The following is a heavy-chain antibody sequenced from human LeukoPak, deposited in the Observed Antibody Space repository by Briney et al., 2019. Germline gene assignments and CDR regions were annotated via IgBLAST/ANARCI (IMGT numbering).Heavy chain of an antibody. CDR3: AKVYSSGWYQVNNWFDP. V-gene: IGHV3-23*01. D-gene: IGHD6-19*01. Sequence: GGSLRLSCAASGFTFSSYAMSWVRQAPGKGLEWVSAISGSGGSTYYADSVKGRFTISRDNSKNTLYLQMNSLRAEDTAVYYCAKVYSSGWYQVNNWFDPWGQETLVTVSS. J-gene: IGHJ5*02. CDR2: ISGSGGST. CDR1: GFTFSSYA.